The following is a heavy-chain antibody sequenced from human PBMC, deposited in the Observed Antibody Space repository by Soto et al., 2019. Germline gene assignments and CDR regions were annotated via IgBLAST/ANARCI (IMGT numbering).Heavy chain of an antibody. CDR2: IYYSGST. D-gene: IGHD5-12*01. CDR1: GGSISSYY. Sequence: SETLSLTCTVSGGSISSYYWSWIRQPPGKGLEWIGYIYYSGSTNYNPSLKSRVTISVDTSKNQFSLKLSSVTAADTAVYYCARLVAFAFDYWGQGTLVTVSS. J-gene: IGHJ4*02. V-gene: IGHV4-59*08. CDR3: ARLVAFAFDY.